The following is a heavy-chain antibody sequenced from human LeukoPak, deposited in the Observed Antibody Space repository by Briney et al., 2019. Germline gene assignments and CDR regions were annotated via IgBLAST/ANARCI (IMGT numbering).Heavy chain of an antibody. CDR2: ISSSASAI. D-gene: IGHD2-2*01. CDR3: ASGSSTSRMLGY. Sequence: GGSLRLSCAASGFTFSDYYMSWIRQAPGKGQEWVSYISSSASAIYYADSVKGRFTISRDNAKNSLHLQMNSLRAEDTAVYYCASGSSTSRMLGYWGQGTLVTVSS. J-gene: IGHJ4*02. V-gene: IGHV3-11*01. CDR1: GFTFSDYY.